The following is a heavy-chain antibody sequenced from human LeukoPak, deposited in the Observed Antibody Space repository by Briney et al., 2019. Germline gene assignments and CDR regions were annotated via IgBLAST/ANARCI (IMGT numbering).Heavy chain of an antibody. D-gene: IGHD3-22*01. CDR2: ISYDGSNK. CDR1: GFTFSSYA. CDR3: ARDQDYYDSSGYGPARWIGAFDI. V-gene: IGHV3-30-3*01. Sequence: GGSLSISCAASGFTFSSYAMHWVRQAPGKGLAWVAVISYDGSNKYYADSVKGRFTISRDNSKNTLYLQMNSLRAEDTAVYYCARDQDYYDSSGYGPARWIGAFDIWGQGTMVTVSS. J-gene: IGHJ3*02.